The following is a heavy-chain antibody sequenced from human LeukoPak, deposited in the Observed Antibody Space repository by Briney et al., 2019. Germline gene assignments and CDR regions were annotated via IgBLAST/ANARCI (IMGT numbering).Heavy chain of an antibody. V-gene: IGHV1-8*01. J-gene: IGHJ4*02. CDR3: ARTRGYSLGYSDY. CDR2: MNPNSGDT. D-gene: IGHD5-18*01. Sequence: EASVKASCKTSGYTFTSYDINWVRQATGQGLEWMGWMNPNSGDTGYAQKFQDRVTMTRNTSKSTAYMELRGLSSEDTAVYYCARTRGYSLGYSDYWGQGALVTVSP. CDR1: GYTFTSYD.